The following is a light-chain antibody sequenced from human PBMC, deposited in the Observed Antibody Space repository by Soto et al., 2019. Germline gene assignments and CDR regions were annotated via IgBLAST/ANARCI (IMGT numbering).Light chain of an antibody. CDR3: QQYRT. V-gene: IGKV3-20*01. CDR1: QSVNSNY. CDR2: DAS. Sequence: ESVLTQSPGTLSLSPGQRATLSCRASQSVNSNYLAWYQQKPGQAPRLLIFDASRRATGIPDRFSGSGSGTDFTLTINRLEPEDSAVYYCQQYRTFGQGTKVE. J-gene: IGKJ1*01.